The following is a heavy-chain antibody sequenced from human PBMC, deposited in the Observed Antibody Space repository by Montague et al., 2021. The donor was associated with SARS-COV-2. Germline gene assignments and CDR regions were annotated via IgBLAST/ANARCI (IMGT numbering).Heavy chain of an antibody. V-gene: IGHV3-21*01. CDR1: GFTFSIYS. CDR2: ISSSSSYI. CDR3: ARGYDFWSGGYYYYYGMDV. Sequence: SLRLSCAASGFTFSIYSMNWVRQAPGKGLEWVSSISSSSSYIYYADSVKGRFTISRDNAKNSLYLQMNSLRAEDTAVYYCARGYDFWSGGYYYYYGMDVWGQGTTVTVSS. D-gene: IGHD3-3*01. J-gene: IGHJ6*02.